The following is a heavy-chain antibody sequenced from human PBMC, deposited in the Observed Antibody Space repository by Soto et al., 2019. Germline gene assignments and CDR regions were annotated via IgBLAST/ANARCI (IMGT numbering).Heavy chain of an antibody. CDR2: INHSGST. V-gene: IGHV4-34*01. CDR3: ARMTTVTMGSYYYYYYGMDV. Sequence: SETLSLTCAVYGGSFSGYYWSWIRQPPGKXLEWIGEINHSGSTNYNPSLKSRVTISVDTSKNQFSLKLSSVTAADTAVYYCARMTTVTMGSYYYYYYGMDVWGQGTTVTVSS. D-gene: IGHD4-17*01. J-gene: IGHJ6*02. CDR1: GGSFSGYY.